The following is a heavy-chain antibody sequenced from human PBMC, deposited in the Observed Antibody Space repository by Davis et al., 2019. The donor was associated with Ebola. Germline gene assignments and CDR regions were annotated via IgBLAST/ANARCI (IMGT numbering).Heavy chain of an antibody. J-gene: IGHJ4*02. CDR3: ARIVNNYYDSSGPF. CDR2: ISSSSSYI. D-gene: IGHD3-22*01. CDR1: GFTFSSYS. Sequence: GESLKISCAASGFTFSSYSMNWVRQAPGKGLEWVSSISSSSSYIYYAGSVKGRFTISRDNAKNSLYLQMNSLRAEDTAVYYCARIVNNYYDSSGPFWGQGTLVTVSS. V-gene: IGHV3-21*01.